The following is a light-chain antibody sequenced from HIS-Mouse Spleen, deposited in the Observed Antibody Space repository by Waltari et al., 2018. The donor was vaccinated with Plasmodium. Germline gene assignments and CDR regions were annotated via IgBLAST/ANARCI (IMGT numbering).Light chain of an antibody. CDR1: ALPNKY. CDR2: EDS. Sequence: SYELTQPPSVSVSPGQTARITCSGDALPNKYAYWDQQKSGQAPVLVIYEDSKRPSGIPEGFSGSSSGTMATLTISGAQVEDEADYYCYSTDSSGNHRVFGGGTKLTVL. J-gene: IGLJ3*02. V-gene: IGLV3-10*01. CDR3: YSTDSSGNHRV.